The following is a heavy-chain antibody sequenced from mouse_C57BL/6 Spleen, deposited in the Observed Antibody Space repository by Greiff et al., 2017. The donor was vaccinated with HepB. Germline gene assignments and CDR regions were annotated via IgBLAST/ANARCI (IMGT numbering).Heavy chain of an antibody. J-gene: IGHJ1*03. V-gene: IGHV5-17*01. CDR1: GFTFSDYG. Sequence: EVKLMESGGGLVKPGGSLKLSCAASGFTFSDYGMHWVRQAPEKGLEWVAYISSGSSTIYYTDTVKGRFTISRDNAKNTLFLQMTSLRSEDTAMYYCARPVGYFDVWGTGTTVTVSS. D-gene: IGHD1-1*02. CDR3: ARPVGYFDV. CDR2: ISSGSSTI.